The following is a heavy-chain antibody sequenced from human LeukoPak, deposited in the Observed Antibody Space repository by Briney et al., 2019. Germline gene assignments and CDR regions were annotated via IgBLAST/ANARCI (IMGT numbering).Heavy chain of an antibody. CDR1: GFTVSSNY. D-gene: IGHD6-6*01. J-gene: IGHJ3*02. CDR3: ARGRQLYAFDI. CDR2: IYSGGST. V-gene: IGHV3-66*01. Sequence: GGSLRLSCAASGFTVSSNYMSWVRQAPGKGLEWVSVIYSGGSTYYADSVKGRFTISRDKSKNTMYLQMNSLRAEGTAVYYCARGRQLYAFDIWGQGTMVTVSS.